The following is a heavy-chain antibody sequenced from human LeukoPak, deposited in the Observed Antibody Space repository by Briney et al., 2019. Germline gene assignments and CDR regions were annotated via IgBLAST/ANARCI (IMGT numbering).Heavy chain of an antibody. D-gene: IGHD6-19*01. V-gene: IGHV1-8*03. CDR1: GYTFISYD. CDR3: ARRAVGNSYYYSMDV. Sequence: ASVKVSCKASGYTFISYDINWVRQVTGQGLEWMGWMNPNSGNTGYAQKFQGRVTITRNTSISTAFMELSSLRSEDTAVYYCARRAVGNSYYYSMDVWGRGTTVTVSS. CDR2: MNPNSGNT. J-gene: IGHJ6*03.